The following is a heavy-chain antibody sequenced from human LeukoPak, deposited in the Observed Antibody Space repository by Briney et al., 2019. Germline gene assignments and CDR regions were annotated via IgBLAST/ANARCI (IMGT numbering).Heavy chain of an antibody. J-gene: IGHJ6*03. D-gene: IGHD3-10*01. CDR2: IYYSGST. CDR1: GGSFSGYY. V-gene: IGHV4-34*01. CDR3: ARLRGFGADYYYYYMDV. Sequence: SETLSLTCAVYGGSFSGYYWSWIRQPPGKGLEWIGSIYYSGSTYYNPSLKSRVTISVDTSKNQFSLKLSSVTAADTAVYYCARLRGFGADYYYYYMDVWGKGTTVTVSS.